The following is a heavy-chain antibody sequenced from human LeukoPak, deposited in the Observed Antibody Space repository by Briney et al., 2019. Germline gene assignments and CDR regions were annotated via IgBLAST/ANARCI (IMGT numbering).Heavy chain of an antibody. CDR1: GFTFSNAW. Sequence: GGSLRLSCAASGFTFSNAWMSWVRQAPGKGLEWFGRIKRRTDGGTTDYAAPVKGRFTISRDDAKNPLSLQMKSLKAEDTAVYYCTTGLPDYYYGMDVWGQGTTVTVSS. V-gene: IGHV3-15*01. CDR2: IKRRTDGGTT. J-gene: IGHJ6*02. CDR3: TTGLPDYYYGMDV.